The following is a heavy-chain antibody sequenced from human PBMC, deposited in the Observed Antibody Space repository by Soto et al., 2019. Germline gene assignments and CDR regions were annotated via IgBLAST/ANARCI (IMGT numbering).Heavy chain of an antibody. Sequence: KASETLSLTCTVSGGSISSYYWSWIRQPPGQGLEWVGYIFYSGITNYSPSLKSRVTISVDTSKNQFSLKLSSVTAADTAVYYCTRAHCGGDCFPFPSFDYWGQGTLVTVSS. D-gene: IGHD2-21*02. CDR1: GGSISSYY. CDR2: IFYSGIT. V-gene: IGHV4-59*01. CDR3: TRAHCGGDCFPFPSFDY. J-gene: IGHJ4*02.